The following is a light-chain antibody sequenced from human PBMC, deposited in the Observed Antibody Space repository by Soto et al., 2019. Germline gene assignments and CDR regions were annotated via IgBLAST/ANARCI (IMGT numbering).Light chain of an antibody. J-gene: IGLJ1*01. V-gene: IGLV1-40*01. CDR3: QSYDSSLSGYV. Sequence: QSVLTQPPSVSGAPGQRATISCTGSSSNIGAGYDVHWYQQLPGTAPKLLIYINSIRPSGVPGRFSGSKSGTSASLAITGLQAEDEADYFCQSYDSSLSGYVSGTGTKVTLL. CDR1: SSNIGAGYD. CDR2: INS.